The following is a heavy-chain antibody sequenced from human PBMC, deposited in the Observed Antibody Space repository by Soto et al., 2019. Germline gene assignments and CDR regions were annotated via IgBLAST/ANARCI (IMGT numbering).Heavy chain of an antibody. CDR3: ARDVWPYYFDY. V-gene: IGHV4-31*03. CDR2: IYYSWRT. D-gene: IGHD2-21*01. CDR1: GGSISSGGYH. J-gene: IGHJ4*02. Sequence: QVQLQESGPGLVKYSQNLSLTCTVSGGSISSGGYHWNWIRQRPGKGPEWIGNIYYSWRTYYNPSLKIRVTISIYTSKNQFSLKLSSVTAADTAVYYCARDVWPYYFDYWGQGTLVTVSS.